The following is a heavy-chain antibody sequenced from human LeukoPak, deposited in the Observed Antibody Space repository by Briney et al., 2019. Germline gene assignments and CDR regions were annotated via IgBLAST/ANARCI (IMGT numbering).Heavy chain of an antibody. CDR2: VSSSGSTI. D-gene: IGHD3-16*01. V-gene: IGHV3-11*04. Sequence: GGSLRLSCAASGFTFSDYYMCWIRQAPGEGLEWVSYVSSSGSTIYYADSVKGRFPISRDNAKHSVYLQMNSLRAEDTAVYYCAREDYLRVGVGYYFDYWGQGTLVTVSS. CDR3: AREDYLRVGVGYYFDY. CDR1: GFTFSDYY. J-gene: IGHJ4*02.